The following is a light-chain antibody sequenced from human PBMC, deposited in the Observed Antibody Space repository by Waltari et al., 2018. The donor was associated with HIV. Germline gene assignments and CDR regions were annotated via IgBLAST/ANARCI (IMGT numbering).Light chain of an antibody. Sequence: QSALTQPASVSGSPGQSIPISCPGSSSDVGAYHSVSWYQQHPGKAPKLIIYDVTNRPSGVSDRFSGSKSGNTASLTISGLQADDEADYYCSSYTTSKTSVFGTGTEVTVL. J-gene: IGLJ1*01. V-gene: IGLV2-14*03. CDR3: SSYTTSKTSV. CDR1: SSDVGAYHS. CDR2: DVT.